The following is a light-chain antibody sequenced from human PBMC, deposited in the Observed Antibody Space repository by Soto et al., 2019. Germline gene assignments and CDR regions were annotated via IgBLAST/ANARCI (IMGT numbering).Light chain of an antibody. J-gene: IGKJ3*01. CDR3: QQYGGSPPFT. CDR2: GAS. CDR1: QSVSRTY. Sequence: EIVLTQSPGTLSLSPGERATLSCRASQSVSRTYFAWYQQKPGQAPRLLIQGASSRATGIPDRFSGSGSGTDFTLTISRLEPEDFAVYYCQQYGGSPPFTFGPGTKVDLK. V-gene: IGKV3-20*01.